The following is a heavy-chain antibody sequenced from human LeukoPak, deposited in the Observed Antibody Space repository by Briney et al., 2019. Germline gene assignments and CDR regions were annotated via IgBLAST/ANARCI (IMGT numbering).Heavy chain of an antibody. CDR1: GFTFSSYA. CDR2: ISSSSNYI. CDR3: ARDESLVRGAAFDY. J-gene: IGHJ4*02. V-gene: IGHV3-21*01. Sequence: GGSLRLSCAASGFTFSSYAMSWVRQAPGKGLEWVSYISSSSNYINYADSVKGRFTISRDNAKNSLYLQMNSLRAEDTAVYYCARDESLVRGAAFDYWGQGTLVTVSS. D-gene: IGHD3-10*01.